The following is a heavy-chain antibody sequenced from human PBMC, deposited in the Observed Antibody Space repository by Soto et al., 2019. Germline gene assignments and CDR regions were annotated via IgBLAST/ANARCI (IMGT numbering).Heavy chain of an antibody. J-gene: IGHJ6*02. CDR1: GGAFSGYY. CDR2: INHSGST. Sequence: PSETLSLTCAVYGGAFSGYYCCFICHRPCKWRDWIGEINHSGSTTYNPSPKNRVTISVDTSKNQYSLKLSSVTAADTAVYYCARGLAVVRGVTHRYYYYGMDVWGQGTTVTVSS. D-gene: IGHD3-10*01. V-gene: IGHV4-34*01. CDR3: ARGLAVVRGVTHRYYYYGMDV.